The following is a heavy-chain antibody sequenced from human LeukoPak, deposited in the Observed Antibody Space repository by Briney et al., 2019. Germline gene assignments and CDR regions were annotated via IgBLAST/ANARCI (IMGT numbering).Heavy chain of an antibody. CDR1: GFTFSSYG. D-gene: IGHD2-15*01. CDR3: AKNGDRGAYCSGGSCYPYYYYYMDV. J-gene: IGHJ6*03. Sequence: GGSLRLSCAASGFTFSSYGMSWVRQAPGKGLEWVSAISGSGGTTYYADSVKGRFTISRDNSKNTLYLQMNSLRAEDTAIYYCAKNGDRGAYCSGGSCYPYYYYYMDVWGKGTTVTISS. V-gene: IGHV3-23*01. CDR2: ISGSGGTT.